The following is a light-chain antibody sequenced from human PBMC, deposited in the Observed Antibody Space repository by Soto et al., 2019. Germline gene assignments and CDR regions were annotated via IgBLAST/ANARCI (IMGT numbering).Light chain of an antibody. CDR1: QSVSSY. J-gene: IGKJ5*01. CDR2: DAS. CDR3: QQRSNWHSIT. Sequence: EIVLTQSPATLSLSPGERSTLSCMSSQSVSSYLAWYQQKPGQAPRLLIYDASNRATGIPARFSGSGSGTDFTLTISSLEPEDFAVYYCQQRSNWHSITFGQGTRLEIK. V-gene: IGKV3-11*01.